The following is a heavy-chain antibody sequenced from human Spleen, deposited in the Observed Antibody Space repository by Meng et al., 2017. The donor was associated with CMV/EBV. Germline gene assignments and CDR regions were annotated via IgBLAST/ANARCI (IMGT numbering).Heavy chain of an antibody. Sequence: SGPTLVKPTQTLTLTCTFSGFSLSTTGVGVGWFRQPPGKALECLGLIYWNDDKRYSPSLKSRLTITKDTSKNQVVLTVTNMDPVDTATYYCTQTTRSAFNMWGQGSTVTVSS. V-gene: IGHV2-5*01. CDR1: GFSLSTTGVG. CDR3: TQTTRSAFNM. J-gene: IGHJ6*02. D-gene: IGHD1-14*01. CDR2: IYWNDDK.